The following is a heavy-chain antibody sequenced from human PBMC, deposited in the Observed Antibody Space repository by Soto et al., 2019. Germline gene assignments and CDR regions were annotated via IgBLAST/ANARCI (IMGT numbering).Heavy chain of an antibody. Sequence: QVQLQQWGAGLLKPSETLSLTCAVYGGSFSGYQWTWIRQTPGKGLEWIGEINDSGNINYNPSLKSRVTILVATATQHISLKLSSVTAADTAVYYCARGLILWFGELSRRGGYYYYMDVWGKGTTVTVSS. CDR2: INDSGNI. V-gene: IGHV4-34*01. CDR1: GGSFSGYQ. CDR3: ARGLILWFGELSRRGGYYYYMDV. D-gene: IGHD3-10*01. J-gene: IGHJ6*03.